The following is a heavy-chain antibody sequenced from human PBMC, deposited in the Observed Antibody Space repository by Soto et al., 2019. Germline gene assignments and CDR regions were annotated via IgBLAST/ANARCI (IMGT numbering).Heavy chain of an antibody. Sequence: QVQLQESGPGLVKPSQTLSLTCTVSGGSISSGYYYWIWIRQPPGKGLDWIGYLYYSGSTYYNPYLKSRVTISVDTSMSQSSLKLSSVTAAGTAVYYCARGEGAFDIWGQGTMVTVSS. CDR1: GGSISSGYYY. CDR2: LYYSGST. J-gene: IGHJ3*02. V-gene: IGHV4-30-4*01. CDR3: ARGEGAFDI. D-gene: IGHD3-16*01.